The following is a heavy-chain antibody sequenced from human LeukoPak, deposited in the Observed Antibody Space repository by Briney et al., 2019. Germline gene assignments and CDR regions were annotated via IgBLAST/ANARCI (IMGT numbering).Heavy chain of an antibody. CDR1: GGSISSGGYY. CDR2: IYYSGST. J-gene: IGHJ5*02. Sequence: PSQTLSLTCTVSGGSISSGGYYWSWIRQHPGKGLEWIGYIYYSGSTYYNPSLESRVTISVDTSKTQFSLRLSSVTAADTAVYYCARELYHYDNSAYYHYFDPWGQGTLVTVSS. V-gene: IGHV4-31*03. D-gene: IGHD3-22*01. CDR3: ARELYHYDNSAYYHYFDP.